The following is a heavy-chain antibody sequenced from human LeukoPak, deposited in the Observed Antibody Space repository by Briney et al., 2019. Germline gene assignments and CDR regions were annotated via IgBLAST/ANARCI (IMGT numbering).Heavy chain of an antibody. CDR1: GFTVSSNY. V-gene: IGHV3-53*01. Sequence: PGGSLRLSCAASGFTVSSNYMSWVRQAPGKGLEWVSVIYSGGSTYYADSVKGRFTISRDNSKNTPYLQMNSLRAEDTAVYYCASSNNRDRSSEGLLFDYWGQGTLVTVSS. CDR3: ASSNNRDRSSEGLLFDY. CDR2: IYSGGST. J-gene: IGHJ4*02. D-gene: IGHD1-14*01.